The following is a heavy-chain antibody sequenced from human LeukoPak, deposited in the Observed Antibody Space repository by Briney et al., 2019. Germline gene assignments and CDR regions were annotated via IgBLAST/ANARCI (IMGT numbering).Heavy chain of an antibody. J-gene: IGHJ6*02. CDR2: ISYDGSNK. V-gene: IGHV3-30-3*01. CDR1: GFTFSSYA. Sequence: GGSLRLSCAASGFTFSSYAMHWVRQAPGKGLEWVAVISYDGSNKYYADSVKGRFTISRDNSKNTLYLRMNSLRAEDTAVYYCAREDIVVVPAAIWYYGMDVWGQGTTVTVSS. CDR3: AREDIVVVPAAIWYYGMDV. D-gene: IGHD2-2*02.